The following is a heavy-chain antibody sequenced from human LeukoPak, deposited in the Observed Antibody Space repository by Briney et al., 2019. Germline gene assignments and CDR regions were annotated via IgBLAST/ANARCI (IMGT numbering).Heavy chain of an antibody. D-gene: IGHD1-26*01. CDR1: GFTFSDHA. J-gene: IGHJ4*02. CDR3: TRLVGAND. CDR2: IRNKANSYTT. V-gene: IGHV3-72*01. Sequence: GGSLRLSCAASGFTFSDHAMDWIRQAPGKGLEWVGRIRNKANSYTTEYAASVQGRFTVSRDDSKNSLYLQMNSMKTEDTAVYYCTRLVGANDWGQGTLVTVSS.